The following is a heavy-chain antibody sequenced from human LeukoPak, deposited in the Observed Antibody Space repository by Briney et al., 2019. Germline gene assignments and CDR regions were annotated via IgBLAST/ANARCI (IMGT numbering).Heavy chain of an antibody. CDR3: ARHPSSSDKYNWFDP. D-gene: IGHD6-13*01. CDR1: GGFMSSYY. J-gene: IGHJ5*02. Sequence: SETLALTCTVSGGFMSSYYWSWIRQPAGKGLEWIGRIYTSGSTNYNPSLKSRVTMSVDTSKNQFSLKLSSVTAADTAVYYCARHPSSSDKYNWFDPWGQGTLVTVSS. V-gene: IGHV4-4*07. CDR2: IYTSGST.